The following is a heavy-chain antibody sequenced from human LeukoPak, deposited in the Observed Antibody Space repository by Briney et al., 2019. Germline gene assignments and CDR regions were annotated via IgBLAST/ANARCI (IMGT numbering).Heavy chain of an antibody. J-gene: IGHJ6*02. CDR2: IYYSGST. V-gene: IGHV4-59*08. CDR3: ARGLHSGSYGV. Sequence: PSETLSLTCTVSGGSISSYYWSLIRQPPGKGLEWIGYIYYSGSTNYNPSLKSRVTISVDTSKNQFSLKLSSVTAADTAVYYCARGLHSGSYGVWGQGTTVTVSS. CDR1: GGSISSYY. D-gene: IGHD1-26*01.